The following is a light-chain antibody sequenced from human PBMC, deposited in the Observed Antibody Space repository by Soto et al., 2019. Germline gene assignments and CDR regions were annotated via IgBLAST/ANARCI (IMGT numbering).Light chain of an antibody. V-gene: IGKV3-20*01. CDR1: QSVSRSY. J-gene: IGKJ1*01. CDR2: GAS. CDR3: QQYGSSPQT. Sequence: EIVLTQSPGTLSLSPWESATHSRRASQSVSRSYLAWYQQKPGQAPRLLIYGASSRATGIPDRFSGSGSGTDFTLTISRLEPEDFAVYYCQQYGSSPQTFGQGTKVDIK.